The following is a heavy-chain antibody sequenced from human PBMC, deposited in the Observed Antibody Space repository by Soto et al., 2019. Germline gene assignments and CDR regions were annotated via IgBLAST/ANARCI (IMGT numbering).Heavy chain of an antibody. D-gene: IGHD5-18*01. CDR3: ATSVNSAMAFNY. CDR2: INPNGGIT. CDR1: GYTFTHYY. V-gene: IGHV1-46*01. J-gene: IGHJ4*02. Sequence: QVQLVQSGAEVKKPGASVRVSCKASGYTFTHYYIHWVRQAPGQGLELMGIINPNGGITTYAQKFRAGFSMTRDTSTSTVYLELSSLRSEDSAVYYCATSVNSAMAFNYGGQGTLVTGSS.